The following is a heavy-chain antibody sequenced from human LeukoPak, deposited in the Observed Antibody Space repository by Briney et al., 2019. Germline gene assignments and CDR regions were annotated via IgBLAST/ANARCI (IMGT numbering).Heavy chain of an antibody. D-gene: IGHD4-17*01. J-gene: IGHJ4*02. V-gene: IGHV3-33*01. Sequence: PGGSLRLSCAASGFTFSSYGMHWVRQAPGKGLEWVAVIWYDGSNIYYADSVKGRFTISRDNSKNTLYLQMNSLRAEDTAVYYCARDSGDDYAYYFDYWGQGTLVTVSS. CDR3: ARDSGDDYAYYFDY. CDR2: IWYDGSNI. CDR1: GFTFSSYG.